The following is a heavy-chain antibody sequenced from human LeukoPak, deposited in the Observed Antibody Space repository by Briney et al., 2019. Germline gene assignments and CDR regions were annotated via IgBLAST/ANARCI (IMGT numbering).Heavy chain of an antibody. CDR3: ARPRVVATRSYYFDY. CDR2: IYPGDSDT. Sequence: GESLKISCKGSGYSFTSYWIGWVRQMPGKGLEWMGIIYPGDSDTRYSPSFQGQVTISADKSISTAYLQWSSLKALDTAMYYCARPRVVATRSYYFDYWGQGTLVTVSS. CDR1: GYSFTSYW. V-gene: IGHV5-51*01. J-gene: IGHJ4*02. D-gene: IGHD5-12*01.